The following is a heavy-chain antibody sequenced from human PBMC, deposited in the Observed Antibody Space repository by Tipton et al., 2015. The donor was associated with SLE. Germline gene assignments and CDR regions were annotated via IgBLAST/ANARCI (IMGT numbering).Heavy chain of an antibody. CDR3: AKDQGYSSGWGLDY. J-gene: IGHJ4*02. V-gene: IGHV3-30*02. CDR1: GFTFSSYG. D-gene: IGHD6-19*01. CDR2: IRYDGSNK. Sequence: SLRLSCAASGFTFSSYGMHWVRQAPGKGLEWVAFIRYDGSNKYYADSVKGRFAISRDNSKNTLYLQMNSLRAEDTAVYYCAKDQGYSSGWGLDYWGQGTLLTVSS.